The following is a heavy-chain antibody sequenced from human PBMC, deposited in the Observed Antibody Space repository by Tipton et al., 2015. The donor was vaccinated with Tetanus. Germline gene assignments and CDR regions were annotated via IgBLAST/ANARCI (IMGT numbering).Heavy chain of an antibody. CDR3: ARHRLTGDTEYGMDV. CDR2: IYYSGST. J-gene: IGHJ6*02. V-gene: IGHV4-39*01. CDR1: GGSISSSSHY. Sequence: TLSLTCTVSGGSISSSSHYWGWIRQPPGKGLEWIGSIYYSGSTYYNPSLKSRVTISVDTSKNQFSLKLSSVTAADTAVYYCARHRLTGDTEYGMDVWGQGTTVTVSS. D-gene: IGHD5-18*01.